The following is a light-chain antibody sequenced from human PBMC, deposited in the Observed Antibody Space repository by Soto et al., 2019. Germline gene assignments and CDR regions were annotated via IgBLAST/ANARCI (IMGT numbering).Light chain of an antibody. J-gene: IGKJ4*01. V-gene: IGKV3-20*01. CDR2: DAS. Sequence: EILMTQSPATLSVSPGERVTLSCRASQSVSSDLAWYQQTNGQSPRLLIYDASSRDTGIPDRFSGGGSGTDFTLPLSRLEPEDFEVYYCQQFSSYPLTFGGGTKVDIK. CDR1: QSVSSD. CDR3: QQFSSYPLT.